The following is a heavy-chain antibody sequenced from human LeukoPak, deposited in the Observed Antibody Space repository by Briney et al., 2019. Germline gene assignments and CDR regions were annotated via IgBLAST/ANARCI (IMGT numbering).Heavy chain of an antibody. CDR1: GFTFSSYG. J-gene: IGHJ4*02. V-gene: IGHV3-30*02. Sequence: PGGSLRLSCAASGFTFSSYGMHWVRQAPGKGLEWVAFIRYDGSNKYYAGSVKGRFTISRDNSKNTLYLQMNSLRAEDTAVYYCAKDRWLYGSGSGSDYWGQGTLVTVSS. D-gene: IGHD3-10*01. CDR3: AKDRWLYGSGSGSDY. CDR2: IRYDGSNK.